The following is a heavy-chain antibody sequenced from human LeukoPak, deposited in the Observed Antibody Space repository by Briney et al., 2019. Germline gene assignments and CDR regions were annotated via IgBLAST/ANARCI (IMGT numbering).Heavy chain of an antibody. Sequence: ASVKVSCKASGYTFTSYGISWVRQAPGQGLEWMGRISAYNGNTNYAQKLQGRVTMTTDTSTSTAYMELRSLRSDDTAVYYCARDSARAPVIAARTFDYWGQGTLVTVSS. J-gene: IGHJ4*02. D-gene: IGHD6-6*01. V-gene: IGHV1-18*01. CDR2: ISAYNGNT. CDR1: GYTFTSYG. CDR3: ARDSARAPVIAARTFDY.